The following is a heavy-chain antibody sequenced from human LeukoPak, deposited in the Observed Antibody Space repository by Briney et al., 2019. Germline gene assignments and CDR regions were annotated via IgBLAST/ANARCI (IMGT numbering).Heavy chain of an antibody. D-gene: IGHD3-9*01. CDR1: GFTFSSYA. Sequence: PGGSLRLSCAASGFTFSSYAMSWVRQAPGKGLEWVSAISGSSGSTYYADSVKGRFTVSRDNSKNTLYLQMNSLRAEVTAVYYCAKDYDILTGSEYWGQGTLVTVSS. CDR3: AKDYDILTGSEY. CDR2: ISGSSGST. V-gene: IGHV3-23*01. J-gene: IGHJ4*02.